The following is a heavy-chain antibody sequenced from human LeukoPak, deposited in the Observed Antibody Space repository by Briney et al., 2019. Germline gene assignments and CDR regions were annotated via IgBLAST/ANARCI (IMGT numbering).Heavy chain of an antibody. V-gene: IGHV3-21*01. J-gene: IGHJ4*02. D-gene: IGHD3-22*01. CDR1: GFTFSSYS. Sequence: GGSLRLSCAASGFTFSSYSMNWVRQAPGKGLEWVSSISSSSSYIYYADSVKGRFTISRDNAKNSLYLQMDSLRAEDTAVYYCARWSSGYYDYWGQGTLVTVSS. CDR3: ARWSSGYYDY. CDR2: ISSSSSYI.